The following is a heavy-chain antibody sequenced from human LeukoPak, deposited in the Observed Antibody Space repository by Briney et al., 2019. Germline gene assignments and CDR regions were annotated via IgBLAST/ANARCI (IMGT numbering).Heavy chain of an antibody. D-gene: IGHD2-15*01. V-gene: IGHV1-2*02. CDR2: INPNSGGT. CDR3: ARAYCSGGSCYPAWFDP. J-gene: IGHJ5*02. CDR1: GYTFTGYY. Sequence: GASVKVSCKASGYTFTGYYTHLVRQAPGQGLEWMGWINPNSGGTNYAQKFQGRVTMTRDTSISTAYMELSRLRSDDTAVYYCARAYCSGGSCYPAWFDPWGQGTLVTVSS.